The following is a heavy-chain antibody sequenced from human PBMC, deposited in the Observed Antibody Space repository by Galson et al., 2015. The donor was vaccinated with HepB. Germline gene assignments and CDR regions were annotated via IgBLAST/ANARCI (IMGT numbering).Heavy chain of an antibody. CDR1: GYTFISYA. Sequence: SVKVSCKASGYTFISYAFNWVRQAPGQRLEWMGWINAANGNTKYSEKFQGRVTISRDTSASTSYMDLSSLTSEDTAVYYCARVPICGADCYRLTDGLDVWGQGTTVIVSS. D-gene: IGHD2-21*02. CDR2: INAANGNT. V-gene: IGHV1-3*01. CDR3: ARVPICGADCYRLTDGLDV. J-gene: IGHJ6*02.